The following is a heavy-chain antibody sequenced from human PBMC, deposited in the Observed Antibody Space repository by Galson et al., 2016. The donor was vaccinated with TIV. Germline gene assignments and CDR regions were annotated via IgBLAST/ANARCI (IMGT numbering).Heavy chain of an antibody. V-gene: IGHV1-3*01. D-gene: IGHD3-22*01. CDR1: GYTFINYA. CDR2: INAANGDT. CDR3: SRSDAISGYYYHFDY. Sequence: SVKVSCKASGYTFINYAIHWVRQAPGQRLEWMGWINAANGDTKSSQKFQGRVTTTRDTSANTAYMELSSLRSEDTAVYYRSRSDAISGYYYHFDYWGQGNLVTVSS. J-gene: IGHJ4*02.